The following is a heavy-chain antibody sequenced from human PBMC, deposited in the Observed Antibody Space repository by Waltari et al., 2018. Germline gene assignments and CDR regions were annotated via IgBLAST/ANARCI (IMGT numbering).Heavy chain of an antibody. CDR3: ARGDGGSGLGASDI. CDR2: IWYDGSNK. Sequence: QVQLVESGGGVVQSGGSLRLSCVGSGFTFKTHGMNWVRQAPGKGLEWVAVIWYDGSNKNYVDSVKGRFTISRDNSKNTMYLEMNRLRAEDTAVYFCARGDGGSGLGASDIWGQGTMVTVSS. CDR1: GFTFKTHG. D-gene: IGHD3-3*01. J-gene: IGHJ3*02. V-gene: IGHV3-33*01.